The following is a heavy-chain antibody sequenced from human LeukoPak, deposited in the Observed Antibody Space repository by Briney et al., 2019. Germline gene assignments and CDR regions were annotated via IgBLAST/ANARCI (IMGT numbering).Heavy chain of an antibody. CDR2: IYYNGST. CDR1: GGYISNYY. Sequence: SETLSLTCTVSGGYISNYYWNWIRQPPGKGLEWIGYIYYNGSTNYNASLKSRVTISVATSRNQFSLKLSSVTAADTAVYYCAGRWRGYYYMDVWGKGTTVSVSS. J-gene: IGHJ6*03. D-gene: IGHD4-23*01. CDR3: AGRWRGYYYMDV. V-gene: IGHV4-59*01.